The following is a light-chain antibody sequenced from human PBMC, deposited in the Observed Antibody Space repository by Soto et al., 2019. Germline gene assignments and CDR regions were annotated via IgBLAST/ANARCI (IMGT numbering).Light chain of an antibody. CDR3: SSSTTRGTRV. CDR2: DVS. J-gene: IGLJ1*01. CDR1: SSDVGGYNY. V-gene: IGLV2-14*01. Sequence: QSALTQPASVSGSPGQSITISCTGTSSDVGGYNYVSWYQQHPGKAPKLMIYDVSNRPSGVSNRFSGSKSGNTASLTISGLQPEDESDYYCSSSTTRGTRVFGTGTKLTVL.